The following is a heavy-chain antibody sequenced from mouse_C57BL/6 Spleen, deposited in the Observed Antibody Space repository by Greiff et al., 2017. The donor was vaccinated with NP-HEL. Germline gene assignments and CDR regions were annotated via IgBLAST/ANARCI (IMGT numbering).Heavy chain of an antibody. CDR3: ALTTVVAPYFDY. CDR2: FHPYNDDT. CDR1: GYTFTTYP. D-gene: IGHD1-1*01. J-gene: IGHJ2*01. V-gene: IGHV1-47*01. Sequence: VKLMESGAELVKPGASVKMSCKASGYTFTTYPIEWMKQNHGKSLEWIGNFHPYNDDTKYNEKFKGKATLTVEKSSSTVYLELSRLTSDDSAVYYCALTTVVAPYFDYWGQGTTLTVSS.